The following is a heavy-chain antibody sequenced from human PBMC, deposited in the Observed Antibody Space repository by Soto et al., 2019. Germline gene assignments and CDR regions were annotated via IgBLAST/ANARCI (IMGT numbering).Heavy chain of an antibody. CDR3: ARGAPRGRGVPTYLHY. CDR1: GDSITGGGYY. CDR2: VYYTGTT. D-gene: IGHD3-10*01. V-gene: IGHV4-31*03. Sequence: ASETLSLICTVSGDSITGGGYYWNWVRQLPGKGLEWIGCVYYTGTTYYNPSLKSRITISIDSSKNQFSLTLSSVTAADTALYICARGAPRGRGVPTYLHYWGQGALVTVSS. J-gene: IGHJ4*02.